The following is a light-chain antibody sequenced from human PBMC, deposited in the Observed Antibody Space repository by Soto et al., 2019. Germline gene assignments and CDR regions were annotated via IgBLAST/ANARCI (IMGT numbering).Light chain of an antibody. CDR3: QQYDKSPLT. J-gene: IGKJ4*01. V-gene: IGKV3-20*01. Sequence: EIVLTQSPGTLSLSPGERATLSCRASQSVISSFLAWYQQKPGQAPRLLIYGASSRATGIPDRFSGSVSGTDFTLTLSRLEPEDFAVYYCQQYDKSPLTFGGGTKVEIK. CDR1: QSVISSF. CDR2: GAS.